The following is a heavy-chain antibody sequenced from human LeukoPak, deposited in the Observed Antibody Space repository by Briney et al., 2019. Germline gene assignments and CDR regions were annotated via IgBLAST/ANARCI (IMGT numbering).Heavy chain of an antibody. D-gene: IGHD5/OR15-5a*01. J-gene: IGHJ6*02. CDR2: ISYDGSNK. CDR1: GFTFSSYG. V-gene: IGHV3-30*18. CDR3: AKAPFYARWAYYYGMDV. Sequence: PGRSLRLSCAASGFTFSSYGMHWVRQAPGKGLEWVAVISYDGSNKYYADSVKGRFTISRDNSKNTPYLQMNSLRAEDTAVYYCAKAPFYARWAYYYGMDVWGQGTTVTVSS.